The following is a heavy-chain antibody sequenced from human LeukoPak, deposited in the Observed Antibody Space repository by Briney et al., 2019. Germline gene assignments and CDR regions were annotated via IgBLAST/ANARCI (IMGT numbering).Heavy chain of an antibody. V-gene: IGHV4-34*01. Sequence: PSETLSLTCAVYGGSLSGYYWSWIRQPPGKGLEWIGEINRSGSTNYNPSLKSRVTISVDTSKNQFSLKLSSVTAADTAVYYCARGGRGGGSHNHFDYWGQGTLVTVSS. J-gene: IGHJ4*02. D-gene: IGHD2-15*01. CDR2: INRSGST. CDR1: GGSLSGYY. CDR3: ARGGRGGGSHNHFDY.